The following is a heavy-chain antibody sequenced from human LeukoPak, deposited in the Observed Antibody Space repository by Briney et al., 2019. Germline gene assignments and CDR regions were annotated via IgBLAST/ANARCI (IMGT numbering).Heavy chain of an antibody. CDR2: ISYDGSNK. J-gene: IGHJ4*02. CDR1: GFTFSNHG. D-gene: IGHD6-13*01. Sequence: GGSLRLSCTASGFTFSNHGMNWVRQAPGKGLVWVTFISYDGSNKYYADSVKGRFTISRDNSKNTLYLQMNSLRTEDTAVYYCAREHSSWYDYWGQGTLVTVSS. V-gene: IGHV3-30*03. CDR3: AREHSSWYDY.